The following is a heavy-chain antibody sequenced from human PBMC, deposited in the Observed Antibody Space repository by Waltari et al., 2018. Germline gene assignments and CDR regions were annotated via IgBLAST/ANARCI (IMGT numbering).Heavy chain of an antibody. CDR2: ITRSGVVT. CDR3: ARTADYGSWPFDP. CDR1: GFKFSTNA. Sequence: EVQLLESGGALAQPGGSLRLSCSASGFKFSTNAMNWVRQAPGKGLEWVSGITRSGVVTRYADSVQGRFIISRDNSRNTLHLQMNNLRVDDTAVYYCARTADYGSWPFDPWGRGTLVTVSS. V-gene: IGHV3-23*01. D-gene: IGHD1-26*01. J-gene: IGHJ5*02.